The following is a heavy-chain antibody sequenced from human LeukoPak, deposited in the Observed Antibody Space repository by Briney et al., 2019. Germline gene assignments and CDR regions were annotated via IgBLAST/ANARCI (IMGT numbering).Heavy chain of an antibody. CDR2: IRYDGSNK. V-gene: IGHV3-30*02. CDR1: GFTFSSYG. CDR3: AKGSNNYPDNFDY. J-gene: IGHJ4*02. D-gene: IGHD1-1*01. Sequence: GGSLRLSCAASGFTFSSYGMHWVRQAPGKGLEWVAFIRYDGSNKYYADSVKGRFTISRDNSKNTLYLQMNSLRAEDTAVYYCAKGSNNYPDNFDYWGQGTLVTVSS.